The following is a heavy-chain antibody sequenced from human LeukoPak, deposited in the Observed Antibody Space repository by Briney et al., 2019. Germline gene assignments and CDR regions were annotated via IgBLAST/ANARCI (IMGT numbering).Heavy chain of an antibody. D-gene: IGHD2-2*01. CDR1: GFTFSDHY. V-gene: IGHV3-72*01. J-gene: IGHJ4*02. Sequence: GGSLRLSCAASGFTFSDHYMDWVRQAPGKGLEWVGRTRDKAHSYTTEYAASVKGRFTISRDDSKNSLYLQMNSLKSEDTAVYYCAIIVVVPAVMEPPFDYWGQGTLVTVSS. CDR2: TRDKAHSYTT. CDR3: AIIVVVPAVMEPPFDY.